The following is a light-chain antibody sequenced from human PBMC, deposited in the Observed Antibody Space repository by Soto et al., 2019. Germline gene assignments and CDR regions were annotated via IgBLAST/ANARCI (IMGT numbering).Light chain of an antibody. CDR3: SSHGGADNFYV. Sequence: ALTQPPSASGSPGQSVTISCTGASSDIGAYNYVSWYQQHPGKVPKLIIHEVTQRPSGVPDRFSASKSGNTASLTVSGLQAEDEADYYCSSHGGADNFYVFGTGTKVTVL. CDR2: EVT. CDR1: SSDIGAYNY. J-gene: IGLJ1*01. V-gene: IGLV2-8*01.